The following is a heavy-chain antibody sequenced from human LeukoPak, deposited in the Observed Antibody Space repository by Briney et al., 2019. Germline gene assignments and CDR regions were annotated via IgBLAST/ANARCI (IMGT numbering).Heavy chain of an antibody. Sequence: SETLSLTCTVAGGSISSSSYYWGWIRQPPGRGLEWIGRIYYSGSTYYNPSLKSRVTISVATSKNQFSLKLSSVTAADTAVYYCARHLSAAAGIDPYYFDYWGQGTLVTVSS. CDR3: ARHLSAAAGIDPYYFDY. CDR1: GGSISSSSYY. V-gene: IGHV4-39*01. D-gene: IGHD6-13*01. CDR2: IYYSGST. J-gene: IGHJ4*02.